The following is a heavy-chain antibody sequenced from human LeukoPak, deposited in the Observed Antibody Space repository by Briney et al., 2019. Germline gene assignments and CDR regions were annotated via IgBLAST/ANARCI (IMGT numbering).Heavy chain of an antibody. Sequence: GGSLRLSCAVSGFTFSSAWMNWVRQAPGKGLEWVANIKQDGGEKYYVDSVKGRFTISRDNAKSSLYLQMNSLRAEDTAVYYCATYRFLGSWGQGTLVTVSS. CDR3: ATYRFLGS. CDR2: IKQDGGEK. CDR1: GFTFSSAW. D-gene: IGHD2-2*02. J-gene: IGHJ5*02. V-gene: IGHV3-7*01.